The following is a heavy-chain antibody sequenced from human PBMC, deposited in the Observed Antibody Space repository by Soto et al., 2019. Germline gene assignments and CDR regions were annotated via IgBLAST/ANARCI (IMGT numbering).Heavy chain of an antibody. D-gene: IGHD6-13*01. CDR3: ARFAKEENPKLESWYAFDF. Sequence: VQLQESGPGLVKPSQTLSLTCTVSGGSIRSGGYFWSWVRQQPGKGLEWIGHIYYRGGTSYNPSLESRVAMSVDTSKNEFILKVNSVTAADTAIYYCARFAKEENPKLESWYAFDFWGRGTLVTVSS. CDR1: GGSIRSGGYF. J-gene: IGHJ4*02. V-gene: IGHV4-31*03. CDR2: IYYRGGT.